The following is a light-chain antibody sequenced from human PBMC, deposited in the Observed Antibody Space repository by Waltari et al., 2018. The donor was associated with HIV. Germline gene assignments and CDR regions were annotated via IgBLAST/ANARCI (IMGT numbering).Light chain of an antibody. CDR1: QSISFY. CDR3: QQSYSPPLN. V-gene: IGKV1-39*01. J-gene: IGKJ3*01. CDR2: RAS. Sequence: DIQMTQSPSSLSASVGDTITIACRASQSISFYLNWYQVKPGKVPKLLISRASNLEGGAPSRCTGSGSGTDFTLTLNSLQPEDFATYYCQQSYSPPLNFGPGTEVEVK.